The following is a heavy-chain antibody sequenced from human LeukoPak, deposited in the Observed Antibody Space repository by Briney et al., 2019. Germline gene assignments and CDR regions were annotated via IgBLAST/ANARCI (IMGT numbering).Heavy chain of an antibody. J-gene: IGHJ4*02. CDR3: ARDSRDCSSTSCYARGGDFDY. D-gene: IGHD2-2*01. Sequence: PGGSLRLSCAASGFTFSNYAMSWVRQAPGKGLEWVSSISGSGGYTYYADSVKGRFTISRDNSKNTLYLQMNSLRAEDTAVYYCARDSRDCSSTSCYARGGDFDYWGQGTLVTVSS. CDR1: GFTFSNYA. V-gene: IGHV3-23*01. CDR2: ISGSGGYT.